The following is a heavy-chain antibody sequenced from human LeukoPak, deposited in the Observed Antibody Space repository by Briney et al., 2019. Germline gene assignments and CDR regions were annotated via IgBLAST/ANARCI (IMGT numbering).Heavy chain of an antibody. CDR1: GYTFTSYG. Sequence: GASVKVSCKASGYTFTSYGISWVRQAPGQGLEWMGWISAYNGNTNYAQKLQGRVTMTTDTSTSTAYMELRSLRSDDTAVHYCARVAPRPMVQGVIVYWGQGTLVTVSS. V-gene: IGHV1-18*01. CDR2: ISAYNGNT. D-gene: IGHD3-10*01. CDR3: ARVAPRPMVQGVIVY. J-gene: IGHJ4*02.